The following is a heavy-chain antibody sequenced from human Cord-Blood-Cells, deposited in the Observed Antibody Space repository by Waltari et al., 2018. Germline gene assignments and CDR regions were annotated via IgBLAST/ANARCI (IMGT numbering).Heavy chain of an antibody. D-gene: IGHD3-22*01. CDR3: ARGSLSHYDSSVKTGWFDP. Sequence: QVQLVQSGAEVKKPGASVKVSCKASGYTFTSYDINWVRQATGQGLEWMGWMNPNSGNTGYAQKFQGRVTMTRNTSISTAYMELSSLRSEDTAVYYCARGSLSHYDSSVKTGWFDPWGQGTLVTVSS. J-gene: IGHJ5*02. CDR1: GYTFTSYD. V-gene: IGHV1-8*01. CDR2: MNPNSGNT.